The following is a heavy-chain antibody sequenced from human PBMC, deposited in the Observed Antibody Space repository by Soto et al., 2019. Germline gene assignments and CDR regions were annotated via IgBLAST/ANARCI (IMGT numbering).Heavy chain of an antibody. D-gene: IGHD3-22*01. CDR2: IWYDGSNK. CDR3: ARDRSKYYYDSSGYYYPLAY. Sequence: GGSLRLSCAASGFTFSSYGMHWVRQAPGKGLEWVAVIWYDGSNKYYADSVNGRFTISRDNSKNTLYLQMNSLRAEDTAVYYCARDRSKYYYDSSGYYYPLAYWGQGTLVTVSS. CDR1: GFTFSSYG. J-gene: IGHJ4*02. V-gene: IGHV3-33*01.